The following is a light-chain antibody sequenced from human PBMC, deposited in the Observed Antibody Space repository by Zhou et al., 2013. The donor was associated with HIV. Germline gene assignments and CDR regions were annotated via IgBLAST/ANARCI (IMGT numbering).Light chain of an antibody. Sequence: EIVLTQSPGTLSLSPGERATLSCRASQSVSSNYLGWYQQKPGQAPRLLIYGASSRATGIPDRFSGSGSGTDFTLTISRLEPEDFAVYYCQQYGSSPQTFGQGTKV. CDR1: QSVSSNY. CDR2: GAS. CDR3: QQYGSSPQT. V-gene: IGKV3-20*01. J-gene: IGKJ1*01.